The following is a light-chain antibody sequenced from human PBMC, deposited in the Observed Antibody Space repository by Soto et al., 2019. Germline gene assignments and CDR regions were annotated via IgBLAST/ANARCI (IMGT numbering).Light chain of an antibody. Sequence: EIVMTQSPATLSVSPGERATLSCRASQSVSSNLAWYQQKPGQAPRLLIYGASTRATGIPARFSGSGSGTEFTLTISSLQSEDFAVYYCQQYNNWPPNLTFGGGTKLEIK. J-gene: IGKJ4*01. CDR3: QQYNNWPPNLT. CDR2: GAS. V-gene: IGKV3-15*01. CDR1: QSVSSN.